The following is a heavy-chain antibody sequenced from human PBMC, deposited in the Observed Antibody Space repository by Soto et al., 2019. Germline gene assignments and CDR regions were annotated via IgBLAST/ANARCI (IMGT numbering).Heavy chain of an antibody. CDR1: GFTFSSYA. Sequence: SLRLSCAASGFTFSSYAMSWVRQAPGKGLEWVSAISGSGGSTYYADSVKGRFTISRDNSKNTLYLQMNSLRAEDTAVYYCAKDRVTMIVVVITTLGYWGQGTLVTVSS. J-gene: IGHJ4*02. CDR2: ISGSGGST. V-gene: IGHV3-23*01. D-gene: IGHD3-22*01. CDR3: AKDRVTMIVVVITTLGY.